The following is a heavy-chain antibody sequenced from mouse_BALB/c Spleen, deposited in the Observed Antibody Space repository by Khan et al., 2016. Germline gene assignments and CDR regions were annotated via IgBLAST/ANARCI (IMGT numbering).Heavy chain of an antibody. CDR1: GFAFSRYW. J-gene: IGHJ1*01. CDR3: TSTFWYFDV. CDR2: INPDSSTI. Sequence: EVQLQESGGGLVQPGGSLKFSCAASGFAFSRYWMSWVRQAPGKGLEWIGEINPDSSTINYTPTLKDKFIISRDNAKNKLYLQMSKLKSEDTALYSGTSTFWYFDVWGEGTTVTVSS. V-gene: IGHV4-1*02.